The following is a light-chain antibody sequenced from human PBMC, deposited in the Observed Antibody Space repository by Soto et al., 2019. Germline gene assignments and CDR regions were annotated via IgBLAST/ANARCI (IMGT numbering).Light chain of an antibody. Sequence: EIVLSQSPGTLSLSPGERATLSCRASQTVSSNYLAWYQQKPGQAPRLLIYAASSRATYIPDRFSGSGSGTDFTLTISRLEPEDFAVYYCQQYGNSFRTFGQGTKVEIK. CDR1: QTVSSNY. V-gene: IGKV3-20*01. CDR2: AAS. CDR3: QQYGNSFRT. J-gene: IGKJ1*01.